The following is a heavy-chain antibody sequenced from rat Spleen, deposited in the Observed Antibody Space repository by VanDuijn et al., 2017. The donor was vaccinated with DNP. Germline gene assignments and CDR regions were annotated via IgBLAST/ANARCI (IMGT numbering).Heavy chain of an antibody. V-gene: IGHV5S10*01. J-gene: IGHJ3*01. CDR1: GFTFSSYW. CDR2: IINDGSRT. CDR3: ATSSYFGYDYGFAY. Sequence: EVQLVESGGGLVQPGGSLKLSCVASGFTFSSYWMYWIRQAPKKGLEWVATIINDGSRTYYRDSVKGRFTISRDNAQSTLYLQMTSLRSEDTAAYYCATSSYFGYDYGFAYWGQGTLVTVSS. D-gene: IGHD1-7*01.